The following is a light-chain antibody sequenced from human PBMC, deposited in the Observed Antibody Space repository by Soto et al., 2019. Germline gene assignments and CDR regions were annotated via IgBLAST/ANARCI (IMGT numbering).Light chain of an antibody. J-gene: IGKJ4*01. Sequence: EIVTTQSPATLSVSPGESVTLSCRASQSVGTNFAWYQQPPGQAPRLLIYDASTRATGVPARFSGSGSGTEFTLTISSLQSQDFAVYYCHQYYKWPLTFGGGTKVEIQ. V-gene: IGKV3-15*01. CDR1: QSVGTN. CDR3: HQYYKWPLT. CDR2: DAS.